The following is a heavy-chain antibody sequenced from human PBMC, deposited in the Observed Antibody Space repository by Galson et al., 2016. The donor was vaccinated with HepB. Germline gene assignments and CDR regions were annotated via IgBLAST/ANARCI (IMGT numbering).Heavy chain of an antibody. D-gene: IGHD1-26*01. CDR1: GYIFTRYF. CDR3: VRGGASGDS. CDR2: INPSGGTT. Sequence: SVKVSCTASGYIFTRYFLHWMRQAPGQGLEWMGLINPSGGTTSYAQEFQGRVTMTRDRSPSTVYMELSSLGSEDTAVYYCVRGGASGDSWGQGALVTVSS. V-gene: IGHV1-46*01. J-gene: IGHJ4*02.